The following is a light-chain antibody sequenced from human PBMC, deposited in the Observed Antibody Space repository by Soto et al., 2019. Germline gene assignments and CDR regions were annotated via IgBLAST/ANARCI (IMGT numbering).Light chain of an antibody. J-gene: IGLJ3*02. CDR1: SSGYNY. Sequence: QSALTQPASVSGSPGQSITISCTGTSSGYNYVSWYQQYPGKAPKLMIYEGSKRPSGVSNRFSGSKSANTASLTISGLQAEDEADYYCSSYTNSSTWVFGGGTKLTVL. CDR3: SSYTNSSTWV. V-gene: IGLV2-14*01. CDR2: EGS.